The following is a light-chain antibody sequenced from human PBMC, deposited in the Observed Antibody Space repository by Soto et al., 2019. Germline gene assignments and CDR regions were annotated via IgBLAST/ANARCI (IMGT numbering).Light chain of an antibody. V-gene: IGKV3-11*01. Sequence: EIVLTQSPATLSLSPGERATLSCRPSPRVGPSIAWYQHNPGQAPRLLIYDASNRATGIPARFSGSGSGTDFTLTISSPEPEDFAVYYCQQRYNWPNTFGQGTKLEIK. CDR3: QQRYNWPNT. J-gene: IGKJ2*01. CDR1: PRVGPS. CDR2: DAS.